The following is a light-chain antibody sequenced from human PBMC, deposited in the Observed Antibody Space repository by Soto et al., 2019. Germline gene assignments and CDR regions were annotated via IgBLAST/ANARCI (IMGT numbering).Light chain of an antibody. CDR2: DAS. CDR3: QQYESLPLT. V-gene: IGKV1-33*01. J-gene: IGKJ5*01. Sequence: DIQMTQSPSTLSGSVGDRVTITCPASQTISSWLAWYQQKPGKAPKLLIYDASDLETGVPSRFSGSGSGTGFTFTISSLQPEDFATYYCQQYESLPLTFGQGTRLEI. CDR1: QTISSW.